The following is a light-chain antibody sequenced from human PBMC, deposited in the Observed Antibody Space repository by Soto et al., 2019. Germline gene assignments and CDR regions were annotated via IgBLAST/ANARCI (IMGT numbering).Light chain of an antibody. Sequence: DIQMTQSPSSLSASVRDRVTITCQASQDISNYLNWYQQKPGKAPKLLIFDAYNLETRVPSRFSGSRSGTDFTLTISSLHPEDIATYYCQQYHNVPPTFGQGTKVEIK. V-gene: IGKV1-33*01. CDR2: DAY. CDR3: QQYHNVPPT. J-gene: IGKJ1*01. CDR1: QDISNY.